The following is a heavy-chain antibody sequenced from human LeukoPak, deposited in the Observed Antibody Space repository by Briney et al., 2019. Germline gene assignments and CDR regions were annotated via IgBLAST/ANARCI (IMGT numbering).Heavy chain of an antibody. CDR2: IYPGDSDA. V-gene: IGHV5-51*01. J-gene: IGHJ4*02. D-gene: IGHD3-16*01. Sequence: PGESLKISCKASSYNFANYWIGWVRQMPGKGLEWMGIIYPGDSDARYSPSFQGQVTISADKSISTAYQQWSSLKASDTAMYYCARRDSFGGVYYFDYWGQGTLVTVSS. CDR1: SYNFANYW. CDR3: ARRDSFGGVYYFDY.